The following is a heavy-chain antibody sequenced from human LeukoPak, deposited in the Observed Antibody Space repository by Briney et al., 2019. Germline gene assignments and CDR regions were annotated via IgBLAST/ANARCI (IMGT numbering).Heavy chain of an antibody. CDR2: IIPIFGTA. CDR1: GGTFSSYA. D-gene: IGHD3-22*01. V-gene: IGHV1-69*05. Sequence: SVKVSCKASGGTFSSYAISWVRQAPGQGLEWMGRIIPIFGTANYAQKFQGRVTITTDESTSTAYMELSSLRSEDTAVYYCARDYYDSSGYYYFDYWAREPWSPSPQ. CDR3: ARDYYDSSGYYYFDY. J-gene: IGHJ4*02.